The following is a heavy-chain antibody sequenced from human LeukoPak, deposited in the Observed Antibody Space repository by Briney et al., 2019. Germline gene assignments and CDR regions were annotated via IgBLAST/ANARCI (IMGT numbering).Heavy chain of an antibody. CDR2: IYSGGST. Sequence: PGGSLRLSCAASGFTVSSNYMSWVRQAPGKGLEWVSVIYSGGSTYYADSVKGRFTISRDYSKNTLYLQMNSLRAEDTAVYYCALDSGPYYFDYWGQGTLVTFSS. J-gene: IGHJ4*02. D-gene: IGHD3/OR15-3a*01. CDR3: ALDSGPYYFDY. V-gene: IGHV3-53*01. CDR1: GFTVSSNY.